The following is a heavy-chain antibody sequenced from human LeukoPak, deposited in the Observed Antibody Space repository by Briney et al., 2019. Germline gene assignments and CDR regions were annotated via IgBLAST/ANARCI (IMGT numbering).Heavy chain of an antibody. D-gene: IGHD1-1*01. Sequence: GGSLRLSCAASGFTFSSYGMHWVRQAPGKGLEWVAFIRYDGGNKYYAESVKGRFTISRDNSKNTLYLQMNSLRAEDTAVYYCAKDRTTGATWGSFHIWGQGTMVTVSS. CDR2: IRYDGGNK. V-gene: IGHV3-30*02. CDR1: GFTFSSYG. J-gene: IGHJ3*02. CDR3: AKDRTTGATWGSFHI.